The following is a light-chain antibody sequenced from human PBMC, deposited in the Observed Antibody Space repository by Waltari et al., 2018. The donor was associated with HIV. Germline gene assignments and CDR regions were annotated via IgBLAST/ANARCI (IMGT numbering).Light chain of an antibody. V-gene: IGLV1-47*01. CDR2: RND. CDR3: ATWDDSLSGVL. J-gene: IGLJ2*01. CDR1: SSNIGSTY. Sequence: SVLTQPPSASGPPGQRVTISCSGSSSNIGSTYVFWYQQVPGTAPKLLLYRNDRRPSGVPDRFSGSTSGTSASLAISGLRPEDEADYYCATWDDSLSGVLFGGGTKLTVL.